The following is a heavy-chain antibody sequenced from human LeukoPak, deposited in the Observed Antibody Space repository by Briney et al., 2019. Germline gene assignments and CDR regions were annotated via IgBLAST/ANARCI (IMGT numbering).Heavy chain of an antibody. CDR3: ARAPPRWGGWFDP. CDR2: IYTSGST. J-gene: IGHJ5*02. CDR1: GGSISSGSYY. V-gene: IGHV4-61*02. Sequence: SQTLSLTCTVSGGSISSGSYYWSWIRQPAGKGLEWIGRIYTSGSTNYNPSLKSRVTISVDTSKNQFSLKLSSVTAADTAVYYCARAPPRWGGWFDPWGQGTLVTVSS. D-gene: IGHD3-16*01.